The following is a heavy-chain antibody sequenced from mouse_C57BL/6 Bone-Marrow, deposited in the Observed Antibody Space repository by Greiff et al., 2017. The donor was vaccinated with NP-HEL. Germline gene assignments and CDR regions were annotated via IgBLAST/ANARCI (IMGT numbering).Heavy chain of an antibody. CDR1: GYTFTTYP. Sequence: QVQLKESGAELVQPGASVKMSCKASGYTFTTYPIAWVKQNHGKSLEWIGNFNPYNNDTEYNEKFKNKATLTVENSYSTVYLELSRLTSDDSSVYYCARGGNYWYYFDYWGQGTTLTVSS. D-gene: IGHD2-1*01. V-gene: IGHV1-47*01. J-gene: IGHJ2*01. CDR3: ARGGNYWYYFDY. CDR2: FNPYNNDT.